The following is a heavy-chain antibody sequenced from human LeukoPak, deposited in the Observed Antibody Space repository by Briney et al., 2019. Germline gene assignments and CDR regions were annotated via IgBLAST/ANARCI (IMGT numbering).Heavy chain of an antibody. CDR3: ARDRRTAMGSRGFDY. V-gene: IGHV3-30-3*01. J-gene: IGHJ4*02. Sequence: GGSLRLSCAASGFTFSSYAMHWVRQAPGKGLEWVAVISYDGSNKYYADSVKGRFTISRDNSKNTLYLQMNSLRAEDTAVYYCARDRRTAMGSRGFDYWGQGTLVTVSS. CDR2: ISYDGSNK. CDR1: GFTFSSYA. D-gene: IGHD5-18*01.